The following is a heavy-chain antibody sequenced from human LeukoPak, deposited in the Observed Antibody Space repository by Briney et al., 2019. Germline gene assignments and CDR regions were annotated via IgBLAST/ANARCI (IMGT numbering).Heavy chain of an antibody. J-gene: IGHJ6*02. CDR1: GYNFIKYW. CDR3: VRQYGDSVPYYYGVDV. V-gene: IGHV5-51*01. CDR2: IYPGDFDT. D-gene: IGHD4-17*01. Sequence: GESLKISCKGSGYNFIKYWIGWVRQMPGKGLEWMGIIYPGDFDTRYSPSFQGQVTISVDKSITTAYLQWNSLKASDTAMYYCVRQYGDSVPYYYGVDVWGQGTTVTVSS.